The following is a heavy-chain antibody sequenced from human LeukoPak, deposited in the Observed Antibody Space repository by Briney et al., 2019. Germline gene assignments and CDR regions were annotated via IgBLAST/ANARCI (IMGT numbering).Heavy chain of an antibody. CDR2: ISFDGIYK. D-gene: IGHD6-19*01. Sequence: GRSLRLSCAASRFTFSTYAMHWVRQAPDKGPEWVAFISFDGIYKYYAESVKGRFTISRDNFKNTLYLQMNSLRAEDTAVYYCAKRVAGYYFENWGQGTLVTVST. J-gene: IGHJ4*02. CDR1: RFTFSTYA. CDR3: AKRVAGYYFEN. V-gene: IGHV3-30-3*02.